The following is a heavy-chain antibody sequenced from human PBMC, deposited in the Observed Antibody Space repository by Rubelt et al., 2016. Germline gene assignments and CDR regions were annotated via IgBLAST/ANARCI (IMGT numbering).Heavy chain of an antibody. D-gene: IGHD5-18*01. Sequence: EFGGGVVQPGRSLRLSCAASGFTFSDYYMSWIRQAPGKGLEWVSYISSSGSTIYYADSVKGRFTISRDNAKNSLYLQMNSLRAEDTAVYYCARDFEAAMVDYWGQGTLVTVSS. CDR2: ISSSGSTI. V-gene: IGHV3-11*01. CDR1: GFTFSDYY. J-gene: IGHJ4*02. CDR3: ARDFEAAMVDY.